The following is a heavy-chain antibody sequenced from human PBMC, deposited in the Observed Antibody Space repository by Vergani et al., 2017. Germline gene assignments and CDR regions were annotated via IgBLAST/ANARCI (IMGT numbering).Heavy chain of an antibody. J-gene: IGHJ4*02. CDR1: GYTFTDYW. V-gene: IGHV5-51*01. D-gene: IGHD3-16*01. CDR2: VYARDSIT. Sequence: EVPLVQSGAEVKTPGESLKISCEGSGYTFTDYWVGWVRQKPGKGLEWMGVVYARDSITRYSLSFEGQVTISADKSINTAYLEWDSLRASDSAMYYCVRRRWGGQEVDYWGQGTLVTV. CDR3: VRRRWGGQEVDY.